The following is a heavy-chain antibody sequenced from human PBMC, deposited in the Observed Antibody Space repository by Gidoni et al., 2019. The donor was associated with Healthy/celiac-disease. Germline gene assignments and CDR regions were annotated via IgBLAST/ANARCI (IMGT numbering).Heavy chain of an antibody. CDR1: GGSFRGYY. V-gene: IGHV4-34*01. J-gene: IGHJ4*02. D-gene: IGHD3-22*01. Sequence: QVQLQQWGAGLLKPSETLSLTCAVYGGSFRGYYWSWIRQPPGKGLEWIGEINHSGSTNYNPSLKSRVTISVDTSKNQFSLKLSSVTAADTAVYYCARAIYYYDSSGYYGYWGQGTLVTVSS. CDR3: ARAIYYYDSSGYYGY. CDR2: INHSGST.